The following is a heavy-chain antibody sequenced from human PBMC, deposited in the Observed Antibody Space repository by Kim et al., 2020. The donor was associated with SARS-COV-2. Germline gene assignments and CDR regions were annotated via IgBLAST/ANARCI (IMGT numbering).Heavy chain of an antibody. V-gene: IGHV3-9*01. D-gene: IGHD6-19*01. Sequence: GGSLRLSCAASGFTFDDYAMHWVRQAPGKGLEWVSGISWNSGSIGYADSVKGRFTISRDNAKNSLYLQMNSLRAEDTALYYCAKGGRSSGWYYFDYWGQGTLVTVSS. CDR2: ISWNSGSI. J-gene: IGHJ4*02. CDR3: AKGGRSSGWYYFDY. CDR1: GFTFDDYA.